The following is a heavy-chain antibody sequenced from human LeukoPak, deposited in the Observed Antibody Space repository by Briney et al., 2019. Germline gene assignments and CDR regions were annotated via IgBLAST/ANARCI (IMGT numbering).Heavy chain of an antibody. CDR1: GYTFTGYY. J-gene: IGHJ4*02. CDR2: INPSGGST. CDR3: ARGSDSSGWYLTLSYFDY. V-gene: IGHV1-46*01. D-gene: IGHD6-19*01. Sequence: ASVKVSCKASGYTFTGYYMHWVRQAPGQGLEWMGIINPSGGSTSYAQKFQGRVTMTRDTSTSTVYMELSSLRSEDTAVYYCARGSDSSGWYLTLSYFDYWGQGTLVTVSS.